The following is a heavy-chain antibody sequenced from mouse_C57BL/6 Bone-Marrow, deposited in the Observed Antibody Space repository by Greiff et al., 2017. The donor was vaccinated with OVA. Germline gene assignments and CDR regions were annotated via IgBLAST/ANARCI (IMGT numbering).Heavy chain of an antibody. V-gene: IGHV1-76*01. J-gene: IGHJ1*03. CDR3: TSLGIPYWYFGV. CDR2: IYPGSGNP. CDR1: GYTFTNYY. Sequence: VKLVESGAELVRPGASVKLSCKASGYTFTNYYINWVKQRPGQGLEWIARIYPGSGNPNYNEKFQGKATLTAEKSSSTAYMQLSSLTAEDSAVEFCTSLGIPYWYFGVWGTGTTVTVSS.